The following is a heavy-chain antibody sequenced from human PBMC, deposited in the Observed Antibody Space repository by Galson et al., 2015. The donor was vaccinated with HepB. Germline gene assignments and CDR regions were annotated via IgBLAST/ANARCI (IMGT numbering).Heavy chain of an antibody. Sequence: SLRLSCAASGFTFNNYWMIWVRQAPEKGLEWVASIKQDGSEKYYVDSVRGRFTISRDSAKNSLYLQMNSLRAEDTAVYYCASAMVRGEPSRWYLDLWGRGTLVTVSS. D-gene: IGHD3-10*01. V-gene: IGHV3-7*01. J-gene: IGHJ2*01. CDR2: IKQDGSEK. CDR3: ASAMVRGEPSRWYLDL. CDR1: GFTFNNYW.